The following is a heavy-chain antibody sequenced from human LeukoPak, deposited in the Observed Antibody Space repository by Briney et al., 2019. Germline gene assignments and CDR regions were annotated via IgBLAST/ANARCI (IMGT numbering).Heavy chain of an antibody. J-gene: IGHJ4*02. CDR3: ARGGGTYYKGPGKASYFAS. CDR2: INHSGST. V-gene: IGHV4-34*01. Sequence: PSETLSLTCAVYGGSFSGYYWSWIRQPPGKGLEWIGEINHSGSTNYNPSLKSRVTISVDTSKNQFSLKLSSVTAADTAVYYCARGGGTYYKGPGKASYFASWAREPWSPSPQ. CDR1: GGSFSGYY. D-gene: IGHD3-10*01.